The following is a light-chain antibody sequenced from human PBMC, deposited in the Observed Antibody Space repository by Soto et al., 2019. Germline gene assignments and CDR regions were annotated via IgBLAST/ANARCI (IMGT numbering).Light chain of an antibody. CDR1: QGIRSY. V-gene: IGKV1-9*01. Sequence: MQLTQSPSSLSASEGDRVTITCRASQGIRSYLAGYQQKPGKAPKLLIYATSILQSGIPSSFRGSGYGTEFTRPISIVQPENFATYSFQQLNNSPYTSGHVTK. CDR3: QQLNNSPYT. CDR2: ATS. J-gene: IGKJ2*01.